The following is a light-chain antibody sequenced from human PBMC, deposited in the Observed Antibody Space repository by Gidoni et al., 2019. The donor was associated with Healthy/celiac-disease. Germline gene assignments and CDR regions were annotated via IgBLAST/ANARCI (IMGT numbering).Light chain of an antibody. CDR2: DAS. V-gene: IGKV3-11*01. J-gene: IGKJ5*01. CDR1: QSVSSY. Sequence: EIVFTLSSATLSLSPGERATLSCRASQSVSSYLAWYQQKPGPAPKLLIYDASNRATGIPARFSGSGSGTDFTLTISSLEPEDFAVYYCQQRSNWPRVTFGQGTRLEIK. CDR3: QQRSNWPRVT.